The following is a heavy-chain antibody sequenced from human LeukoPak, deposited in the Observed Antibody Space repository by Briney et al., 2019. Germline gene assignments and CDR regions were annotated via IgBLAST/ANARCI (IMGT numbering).Heavy chain of an antibody. J-gene: IGHJ4*02. CDR2: IYSGGST. V-gene: IGHV3-53*01. CDR1: GFTVSSNY. CDR3: AREGGAAAGPHFDY. Sequence: GGSLRPSCAASGFTVSSNYMSWVRQAPGKGLEWVSVIYSGGSTYYADSVKGRFTISRDNSKNTLYLQMNSLRAEDTAVYYCAREGGAAAGPHFDYWGQGTLVTVPS. D-gene: IGHD6-13*01.